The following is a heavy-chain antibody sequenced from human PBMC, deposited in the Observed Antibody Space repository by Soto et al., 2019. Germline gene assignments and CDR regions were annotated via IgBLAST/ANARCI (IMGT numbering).Heavy chain of an antibody. CDR2: ISYDGSNK. Sequence: QVQLVESGGSVVQPGRSLRLSCAASGFTFSSDGMHWVRQAPGKGLEWVAVISYDGSNKYYADSVKGRFTISRDNSKNTLYLQMNSLRAEDTAVYYCAKSRAYYDFWSGSAFDYWGQGTLVTVSS. V-gene: IGHV3-30*18. CDR3: AKSRAYYDFWSGSAFDY. CDR1: GFTFSSDG. J-gene: IGHJ4*02. D-gene: IGHD3-3*01.